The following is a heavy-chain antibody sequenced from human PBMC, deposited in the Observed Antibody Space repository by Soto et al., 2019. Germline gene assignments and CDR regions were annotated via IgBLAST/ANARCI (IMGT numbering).Heavy chain of an antibody. CDR2: INPNSGGT. CDR1: GYSFTGDY. Sequence: ASVKVSCKASGYSFTGDYIHWVRQAPGQGLEWMGWINPNSGGTNHAQRFQGRVTLTKNTLYLQMNSLRAEDTAVYYCAKVRGPDYGDTTWGQGTLVTVSS. CDR3: AKVRGPDYGDTT. J-gene: IGHJ5*02. D-gene: IGHD4-17*01. V-gene: IGHV1-2*02.